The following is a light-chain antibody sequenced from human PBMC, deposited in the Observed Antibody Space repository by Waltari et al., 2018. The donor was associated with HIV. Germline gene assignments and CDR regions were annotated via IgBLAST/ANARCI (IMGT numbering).Light chain of an antibody. J-gene: IGKJ2*01. CDR2: WAS. CDR3: LQYYSTPYT. Sequence: DIVMTQSPDSLAVSLGERATINCKSSQSVLYSSNNKNYLAWYQQKPGQPPKLLIYWASTRESGVPDRFSGSGSVTDFTLTISSLQAEDVAVYYCLQYYSTPYTFGQGTKLEIK. CDR1: QSVLYSSNNKNY. V-gene: IGKV4-1*01.